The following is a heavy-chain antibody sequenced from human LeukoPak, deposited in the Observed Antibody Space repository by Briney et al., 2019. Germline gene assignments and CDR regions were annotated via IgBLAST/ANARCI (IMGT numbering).Heavy chain of an antibody. D-gene: IGHD4-17*01. CDR1: GFTVGSNY. Sequence: PGGSLRLSCAASGFTVGSNYMSWVRQAPGKGLEGVSIIYSGGSTYYADSVKGRFTISRDNSNNTLYLQMNSLRAEDTAVYYCARTRYGDYPADYWGQGTLVTVSS. J-gene: IGHJ4*02. CDR3: ARTRYGDYPADY. V-gene: IGHV3-66*01. CDR2: IYSGGST.